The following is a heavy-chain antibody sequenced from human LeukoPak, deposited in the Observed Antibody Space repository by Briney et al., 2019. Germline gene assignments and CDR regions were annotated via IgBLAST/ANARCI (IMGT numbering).Heavy chain of an antibody. J-gene: IGHJ4*02. CDR3: ARVGGYYYFDY. CDR1: GFTFSTYA. CDR2: ISGSGGST. Sequence: PGASLRLSCAASGFTFSTYAMSWVRQAPGTGLYWVSAISGSGGSTYYADSVTGRFTISRDNSKNTLYLQMNSLRAEDTAVYYCARVGGYYYFDYWGRGTLVTVSS. V-gene: IGHV3-23*01. D-gene: IGHD5-12*01.